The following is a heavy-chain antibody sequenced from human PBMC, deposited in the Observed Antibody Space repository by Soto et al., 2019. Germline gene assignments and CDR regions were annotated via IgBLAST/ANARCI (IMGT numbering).Heavy chain of an antibody. J-gene: IGHJ6*02. CDR2: IYYSGST. Sequence: SETLSLTCTVSGGSISSSSYYWGWIRQPPGKGLEWIGSIYYSGSTYYNPSLKSRVTISVDTSKNQFSLKLSSVTAADTAVYYWARHISSDWLSYGMDVWGQGTTVTVSS. D-gene: IGHD6-19*01. CDR1: GGSISSSSYY. V-gene: IGHV4-39*01. CDR3: ARHISSDWLSYGMDV.